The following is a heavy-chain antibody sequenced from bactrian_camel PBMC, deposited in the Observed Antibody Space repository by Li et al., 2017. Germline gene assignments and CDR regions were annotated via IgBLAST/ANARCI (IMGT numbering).Heavy chain of an antibody. CDR2: IGSDGTT. CDR1: GYSSSTLYC. CDR3: AAGAPQYILRSAEYRY. Sequence: HVQLVESGGGSVQAGGSLRLSCAASGYSSSTLYCMGWFRQAPGKERDFISAIGSDGTTNYADSVKGRFTISKDMAKNSLYLQMNNLRPEDTAVYYCAAGAPQYILRSAEYRYWGQGTQVTVS. V-gene: IGHV3S55*01. J-gene: IGHJ4*01. D-gene: IGHD7*01.